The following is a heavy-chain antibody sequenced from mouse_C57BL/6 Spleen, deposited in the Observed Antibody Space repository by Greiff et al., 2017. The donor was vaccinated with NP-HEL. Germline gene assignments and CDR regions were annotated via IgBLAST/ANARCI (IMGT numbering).Heavy chain of an antibody. V-gene: IGHV1-66*01. Sequence: VLLVESGPELVKPGASVKISCKASGYSFTSYYIHWVKQRPGQGLEWIGWIYPGSGNTKYNEKFKGKATLTADTSSSTAYMQLSSLTSEDSAVYYCARAGTDYFDCWGQGTTLTVSS. D-gene: IGHD3-3*01. J-gene: IGHJ2*01. CDR3: ARAGTDYFDC. CDR2: IYPGSGNT. CDR1: GYSFTSYY.